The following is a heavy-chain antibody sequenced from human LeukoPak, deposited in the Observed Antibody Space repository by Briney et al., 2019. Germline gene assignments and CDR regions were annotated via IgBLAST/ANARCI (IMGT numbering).Heavy chain of an antibody. D-gene: IGHD5-12*01. CDR3: ATYSGYDPDFDY. V-gene: IGHV3-23*01. Sequence: GGSLRLSCAASGFTFSSYGMSWVRQAPGKGLEWVSAISGSGGSTYYADSVKGRFTISRENSKNTLYLQMNSLTAEDTAVYYCATYSGYDPDFDYWGQGTLVTVSS. CDR1: GFTFSSYG. CDR2: ISGSGGST. J-gene: IGHJ4*02.